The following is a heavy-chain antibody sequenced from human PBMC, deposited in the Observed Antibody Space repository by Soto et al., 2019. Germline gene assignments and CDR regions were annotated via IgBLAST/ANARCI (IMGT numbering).Heavy chain of an antibody. CDR1: GFTFSSHV. D-gene: IGHD2-15*01. CDR3: AKDRRGAYCSGGICYSPDY. J-gene: IGHJ4*02. CDR2: ISGTGGT. V-gene: IGHV3-23*01. Sequence: EVQLWESGGGLVQPGGSLRLSCAVSGFTFSSHVMSWVRQAPGKGLEWVSAISGTGGTYYADSVKGRFTISRDNSKNALYLQMNNLRDEDKAVYYCAKDRRGAYCSGGICYSPDYWGQGTLVIVSS.